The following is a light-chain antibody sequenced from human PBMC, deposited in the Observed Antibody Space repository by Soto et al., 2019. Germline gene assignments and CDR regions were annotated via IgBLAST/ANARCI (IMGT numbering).Light chain of an antibody. CDR1: QTVNTW. CDR2: QAS. V-gene: IGKV1-5*03. Sequence: IQMTQSPSTLSASVGDRVTITCRASQTVNTWLAWYQQKLGKAPKFLIYQASSLESGVPSRFSGSGSGTEFTLTISSLQPEDFATYYCQQYNVYPWTFGQGTKVDIK. J-gene: IGKJ1*01. CDR3: QQYNVYPWT.